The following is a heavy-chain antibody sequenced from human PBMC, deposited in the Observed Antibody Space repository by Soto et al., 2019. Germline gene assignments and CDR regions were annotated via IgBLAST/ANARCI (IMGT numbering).Heavy chain of an antibody. CDR1: GGMPRPYA. D-gene: IGHD3-3*01. CDR3: AFFLSSSCGARDL. CDR2: ISSSGSII. Sequence: YAGSGGMPRPYALIVFRLALGKKQEWVSYISSSGSIICYADSVKGRFTISRDNAKNSLYLQMNSLRAEDTAVYYCAFFLSSSCGARDL. V-gene: IGHV3-48*03. J-gene: IGHJ2*01.